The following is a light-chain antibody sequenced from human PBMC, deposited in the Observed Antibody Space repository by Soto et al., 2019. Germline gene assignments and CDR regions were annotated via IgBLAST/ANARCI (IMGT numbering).Light chain of an antibody. CDR1: QSVSNF. J-gene: IGKJ5*01. V-gene: IGKV3-20*01. CDR3: QQYGSSPIT. CDR2: DTS. Sequence: EIVLTQSPATLSLSPGKRATLSCRASQSVSNFLAWYQQKAGQAPRLLIYDTSNRAGGIPARFSGSGSGTDFTLTISRLEPEDFAVYYCQQYGSSPITFGQGTRLEIK.